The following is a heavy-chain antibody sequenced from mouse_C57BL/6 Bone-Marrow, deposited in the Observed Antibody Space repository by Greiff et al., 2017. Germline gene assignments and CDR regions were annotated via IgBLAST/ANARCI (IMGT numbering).Heavy chain of an antibody. Sequence: QVQLKQPGAELVKPGASVKLSCKASGYTFTSYWMHWVKQRPGQGLEWIGMIHPNSGSTNYNEKFKSKATLTVDKSSSTAYMQLSSLTSEDSAVYYCAFYYYGSSYVSYAMDYWGQGTSVTVSS. CDR1: GYTFTSYW. D-gene: IGHD1-1*01. CDR3: AFYYYGSSYVSYAMDY. J-gene: IGHJ4*01. V-gene: IGHV1-64*01. CDR2: IHPNSGST.